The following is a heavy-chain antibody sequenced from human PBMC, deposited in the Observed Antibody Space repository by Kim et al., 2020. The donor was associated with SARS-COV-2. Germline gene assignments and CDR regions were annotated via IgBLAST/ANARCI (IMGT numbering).Heavy chain of an antibody. J-gene: IGHJ6*02. CDR3: AREGSPIAAAGATRDYGMDV. V-gene: IGHV1-69*13. CDR1: GGTFSSYA. D-gene: IGHD6-13*01. CDR2: IIPIFGTA. Sequence: SVKVSCKASGGTFSSYAISWVRQAPGQGLEWMGGIIPIFGTANYAQKFQGRVTITADESTSTAYMELSSLRSEDTAVYYCAREGSPIAAAGATRDYGMDVLGQGTTVTDSS.